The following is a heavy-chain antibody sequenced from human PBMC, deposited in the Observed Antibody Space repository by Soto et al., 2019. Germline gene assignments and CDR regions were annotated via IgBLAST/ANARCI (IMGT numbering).Heavy chain of an antibody. CDR3: ARVRGAYSSGWYREPIDY. D-gene: IGHD6-19*01. V-gene: IGHV3-30-3*01. CDR1: GFTFSSYA. J-gene: IGHJ4*02. CDR2: ISYDGSNK. Sequence: GGSLRLSCAASGFTFSSYAMHWVRQAPGKGLEWVAVISYDGSNKYYADSVKGRFTISRDNSKNTLYLQMNSLRAEDTAVYYCARVRGAYSSGWYREPIDYWGQGTLVTVSS.